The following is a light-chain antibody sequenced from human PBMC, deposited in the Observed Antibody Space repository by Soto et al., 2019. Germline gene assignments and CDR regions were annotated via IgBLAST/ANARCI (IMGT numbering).Light chain of an antibody. CDR2: DVS. CDR1: SSDVGGYNY. Sequence: QSALTQPASVSGSPGQSITISCTGTSSDVGGYNYVSWYQQYPGKAPKLMIYDVSNRPSGVSNRFSGSKSGNTASLTISGLQAEDEDDYYCFSYTSSNILGVCGGGTKLTVL. V-gene: IGLV2-14*01. J-gene: IGLJ3*02. CDR3: FSYTSSNILGV.